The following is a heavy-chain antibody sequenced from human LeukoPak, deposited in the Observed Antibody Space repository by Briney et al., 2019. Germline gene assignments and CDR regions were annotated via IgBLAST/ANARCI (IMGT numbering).Heavy chain of an antibody. J-gene: IGHJ4*02. CDR2: MNPNSGNT. V-gene: IGHV1-8*03. D-gene: IGHD2-2*01. CDR3: ARGAGYCSSTSCSLGY. CDR1: GYTFTSYD. Sequence: ASVKVSCKASGYTFTSYDINWVRQATGQGLEWMGWMNPNSGNTGYAQKFQGRVTITRNTSISTAYMELSSLRSEDTAVYYCARGAGYCSSTSCSLGYWGQGTLVTVSS.